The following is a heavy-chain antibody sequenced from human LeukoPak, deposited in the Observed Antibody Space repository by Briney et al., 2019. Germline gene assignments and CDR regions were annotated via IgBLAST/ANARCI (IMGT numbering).Heavy chain of an antibody. D-gene: IGHD3-9*01. CDR2: INPNSGGT. V-gene: IGHV1-2*02. CDR1: GYTLTGYY. J-gene: IGHJ5*02. CDR3: ARGNYDILTGFWFDP. Sequence: ASVKVSCKASGYTLTGYYMHWVRQAPGQGLEWMGWINPNSGGTNYAQKFQGRVTMTRDTSISTAYMELSRLRSDDTAVYYCARGNYDILTGFWFDPWGQGTLVTVSS.